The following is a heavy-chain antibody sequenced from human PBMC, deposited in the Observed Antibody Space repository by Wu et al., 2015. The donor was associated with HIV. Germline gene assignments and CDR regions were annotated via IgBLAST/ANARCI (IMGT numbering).Heavy chain of an antibody. CDR3: ARDQEYSYGYGAFDI. CDR1: GYTFTGYY. V-gene: IGHV1-2*02. D-gene: IGHD5-18*01. Sequence: QVQLVQSGAEVKKPGASVKVSCKASGYTFTGYYMHWVRQAPGQGLEWMGWINPNSGGTNYAQKFQGRVTMTRDTSISTAYMELSRLRSDDTAVYYCARDQEYSYGYGAFDIWGQGTMVTVSS. J-gene: IGHJ3*02. CDR2: INPNSGGT.